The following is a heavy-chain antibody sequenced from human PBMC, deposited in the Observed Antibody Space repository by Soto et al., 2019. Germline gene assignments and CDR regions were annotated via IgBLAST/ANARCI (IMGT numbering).Heavy chain of an antibody. J-gene: IGHJ6*03. CDR2: INHSGST. CDR3: ARGPYYGSGSYYRGGYYYYYMDV. V-gene: IGHV4-34*01. Sequence: SETLSLTCAVYGGSFSGYYWSWIRQPPGKGLEWIGEINHSGSTNYSPSLKSRVTISVDTSKNQFSLKLSSVTAADTAVYYCARGPYYGSGSYYRGGYYYYYMDVWGKGTTVTVSS. CDR1: GGSFSGYY. D-gene: IGHD3-10*01.